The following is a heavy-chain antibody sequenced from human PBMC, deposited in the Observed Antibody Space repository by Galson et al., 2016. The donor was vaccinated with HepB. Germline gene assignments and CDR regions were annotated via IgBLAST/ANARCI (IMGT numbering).Heavy chain of an antibody. J-gene: IGHJ4*02. V-gene: IGHV4-31*03. D-gene: IGHD5-12*01. CDR2: IYYSGST. Sequence: TLSLTCNVSGVSISSERYYWSWIRQHPGKGLEWIGYIYYSGSTYYNPSLQSRPTISLDTSRNQFSLKMNSVTAADTALYYCPSYIDYDNVYVDSWGQGILVTVSS. CDR3: PSYIDYDNVYVDS. CDR1: GVSISSERYY.